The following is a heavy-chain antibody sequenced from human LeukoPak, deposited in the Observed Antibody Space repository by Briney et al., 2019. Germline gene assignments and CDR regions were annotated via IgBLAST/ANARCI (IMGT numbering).Heavy chain of an antibody. CDR2: IHHRGSA. Sequence: SETLSLTCSVASGSSTTYYWNWIRHAPGKVPEWIGYIHHRGSANYNPSLKSRVTFSIDTSNDQFFLRLTSVPAADTAVYYCARLVVPEAFDFDSWGQGTLVTVSS. D-gene: IGHD2-2*01. CDR3: ARLVVPEAFDFDS. CDR1: SGSSTTYY. J-gene: IGHJ4*02. V-gene: IGHV4-59*08.